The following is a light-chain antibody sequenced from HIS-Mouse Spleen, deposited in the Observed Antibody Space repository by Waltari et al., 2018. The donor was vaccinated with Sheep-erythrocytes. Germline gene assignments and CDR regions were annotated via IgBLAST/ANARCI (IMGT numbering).Light chain of an antibody. Sequence: QSALTQPRSVSGSPGQSVTISCTGTSSDFGGYNYVSWYQQPPGKAPKLMIYEVSKRPSGVSNRFSGSKSGNTASLTISGLQAEDEADYYCCSYAGSSTPWVFGGGTKLTVL. CDR2: EVS. J-gene: IGLJ3*02. CDR3: CSYAGSSTPWV. CDR1: SSDFGGYNY. V-gene: IGLV2-11*01.